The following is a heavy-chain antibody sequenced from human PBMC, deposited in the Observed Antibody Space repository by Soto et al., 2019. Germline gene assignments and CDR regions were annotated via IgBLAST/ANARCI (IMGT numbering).Heavy chain of an antibody. CDR2: IWYDGSKK. J-gene: IGHJ3*02. Sequence: QVQLVESGGGVVQPEMSLRLSCAASGFTFRNYGMHWVRQAPGKGLEWVAVIWYDGSKKYYVDSVKGRFTISRDNSKNTLYLQMNSLRAEDTALYYCSRGNYDSSGVGDIWGQGTMVTVSS. CDR3: SRGNYDSSGVGDI. D-gene: IGHD3-22*01. CDR1: GFTFRNYG. V-gene: IGHV3-33*01.